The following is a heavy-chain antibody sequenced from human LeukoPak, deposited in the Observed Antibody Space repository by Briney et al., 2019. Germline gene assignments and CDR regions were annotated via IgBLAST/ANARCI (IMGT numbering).Heavy chain of an antibody. CDR1: GFTFSSYA. V-gene: IGHV4-30-2*03. CDR2: IYYSGST. Sequence: LRLSCAASGFTFSSYAMSWIRQPPGKGLEWIGSIYYSGSTYYNPSLRGRVTIFVDSSKSQFSLKLTSVTAADTAVYYCARQGIVGLITNWFDPWGQGTLVTVSS. D-gene: IGHD1-26*01. J-gene: IGHJ5*02. CDR3: ARQGIVGLITNWFDP.